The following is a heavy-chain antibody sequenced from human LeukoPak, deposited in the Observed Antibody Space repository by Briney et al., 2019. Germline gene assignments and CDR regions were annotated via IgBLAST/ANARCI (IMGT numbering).Heavy chain of an antibody. CDR1: GFTFSGSA. V-gene: IGHV3-73*01. J-gene: IGHJ6*03. Sequence: GGSLKLSCAASGFTFSGSAMHWVRQASGKGLEWVGRIRNKANSYATSYAASVKGRFTISRDDSKNTAYLQMNSLKTEDTAVYYCSRAGYYYYMDVWGKGTTVTVSS. CDR3: SRAGYYYYMDV. CDR2: IRNKANSYAT.